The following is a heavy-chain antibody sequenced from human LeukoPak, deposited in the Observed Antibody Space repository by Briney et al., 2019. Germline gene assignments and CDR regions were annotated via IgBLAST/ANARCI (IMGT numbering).Heavy chain of an antibody. D-gene: IGHD2-2*01. Sequence: PSETLSLTCTVSVGSVSSGSYYWSWIRQPPGKGLEWIGYIYYSGSTNCNPSLKSRVTISVDTSKNQFSLKLSSVTAADTAVYYCARAYDTPRYCSSTSCYDTGIAVAGTRWFDPWGQGTLVTVSS. CDR1: VGSVSSGSYY. J-gene: IGHJ5*02. V-gene: IGHV4-61*01. CDR2: IYYSGST. CDR3: ARAYDTPRYCSSTSCYDTGIAVAGTRWFDP.